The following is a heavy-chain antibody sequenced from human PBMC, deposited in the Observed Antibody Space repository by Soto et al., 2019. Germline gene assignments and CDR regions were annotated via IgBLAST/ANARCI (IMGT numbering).Heavy chain of an antibody. V-gene: IGHV4-59*01. Sequence: SETLSLTCTVSDGSINNYYWSWIRQRPGKRLEWIGYIYYSGSTSYNPSLKSRATISVDTSKNQFSLKLSSVTAADTAVYYCARDVYEYGTSWYDYWCQGALLTVSS. CDR3: ARDVYEYGTSWYDY. CDR2: IYYSGST. J-gene: IGHJ5*01. CDR1: DGSINNYY. D-gene: IGHD6-6*01.